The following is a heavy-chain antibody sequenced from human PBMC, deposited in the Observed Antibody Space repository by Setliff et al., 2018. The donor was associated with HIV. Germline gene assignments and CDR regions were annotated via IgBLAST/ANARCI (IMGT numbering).Heavy chain of an antibody. CDR1: SYNFINYG. CDR2: ISTYNGDT. CDR3: ARGQYCGGGSCYSPSYNWFDP. J-gene: IGHJ5*02. D-gene: IGHD2-15*01. Sequence: ASVKVSCKASSYNFINYGLSWVRQAPGQGLEWMGWISTYNGDTNYAQKFQDRVTMTTDTSTNTAYMELRSLRSDDTAVYYCARGQYCGGGSCYSPSYNWFDPWSQGTLVTVSS. V-gene: IGHV1-18*01.